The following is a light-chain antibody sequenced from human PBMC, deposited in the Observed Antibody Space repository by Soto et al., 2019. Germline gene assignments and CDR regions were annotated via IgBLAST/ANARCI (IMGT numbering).Light chain of an antibody. CDR2: DAS. V-gene: IGKV1-5*01. CDR1: QSISSW. Sequence: DIQMTQSPSTLSASVEDRVTITCRASQSISSWLAWYQQKPGKAPKLLIYDASSLESGVPSRFSGSGSGTEFTLTISGLQPDDFATYYCQQYNSYPLTFGQGTKVEIK. CDR3: QQYNSYPLT. J-gene: IGKJ1*01.